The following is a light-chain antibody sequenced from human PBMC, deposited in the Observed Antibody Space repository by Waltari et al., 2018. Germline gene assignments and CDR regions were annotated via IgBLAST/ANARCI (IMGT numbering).Light chain of an antibody. V-gene: IGLV1-40*01. CDR3: QSYDNNLSGSGI. CDR2: GNS. CDR1: SSKIWAGFD. Sequence: QSVPTPPPSVPGAPGQSVTISSTGSSSKIWAGFDVHWYQQLPGTAPKLLICGNSNRPSGVPDRFSGSKSGTSASLDITGLQAEDEADYYCQSYDNNLSGSGIFGGGTKLTVL. J-gene: IGLJ2*01.